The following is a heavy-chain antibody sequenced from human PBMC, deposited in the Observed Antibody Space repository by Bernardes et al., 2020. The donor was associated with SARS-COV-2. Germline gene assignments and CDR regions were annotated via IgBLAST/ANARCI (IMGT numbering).Heavy chain of an antibody. CDR3: ARDLTITMVQGVIGYYYYYGMDV. D-gene: IGHD3-10*01. CDR1: GFTFSSYW. Sequence: GSLRLSCAASGFTFSSYWMSWVRQAPGKGLEWVANIKQDGNEKYYVDSVKGRFTISRDNAKNSLYLQMNSLRAEDTAVYYCARDLTITMVQGVIGYYYYYGMDVWGQGTTVTVSS. J-gene: IGHJ6*02. CDR2: IKQDGNEK. V-gene: IGHV3-7*01.